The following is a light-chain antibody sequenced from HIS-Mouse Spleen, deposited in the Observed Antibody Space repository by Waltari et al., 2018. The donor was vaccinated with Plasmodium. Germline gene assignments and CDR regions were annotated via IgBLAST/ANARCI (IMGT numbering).Light chain of an antibody. CDR2: EGS. Sequence: QSALTQPASVSGSPGQSITISCTGTSSDVGSYNLVSWYQQHPGKAPKLMIYEGSKRPSGVSNRFSGSNSGNTASLTISVLQAEDEADYYCCSYAGSSTYVFGTGTKVTVL. CDR1: SSDVGSYNL. V-gene: IGLV2-23*01. CDR3: CSYAGSSTYV. J-gene: IGLJ1*01.